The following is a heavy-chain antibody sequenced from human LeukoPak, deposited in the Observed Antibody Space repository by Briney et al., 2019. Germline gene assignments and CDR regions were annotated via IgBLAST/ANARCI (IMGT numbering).Heavy chain of an antibody. J-gene: IGHJ4*02. D-gene: IGHD6-19*01. V-gene: IGHV3-23*01. CDR3: AKNHLGAVAGTVDY. CDR2: ISGSGGST. CDR1: GFTFSSSP. Sequence: PGGSLRLSCAASGFTFSSSPMSWVCQAPGKGLEWVSAISGSGGSTYYADSVKGRFTISRDNSKNTLYLQMNSLRAEDTAVYYCAKNHLGAVAGTVDYWGQGTLVTVSS.